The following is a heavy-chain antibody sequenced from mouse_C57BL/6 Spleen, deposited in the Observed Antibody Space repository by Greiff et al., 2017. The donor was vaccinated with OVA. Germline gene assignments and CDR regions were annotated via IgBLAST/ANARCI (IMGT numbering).Heavy chain of an antibody. CDR2: IDPSDSYT. Sequence: VQLKQPGAELVRPGTSVKLSCKASGYTFTSSWMHWVKQRPGQGLEWIGVIDPSDSYTNYNQKFKGKATLTVDTSSSTAYMQLSSLTSEDSAVYYCARQDGRYFDVWGTGTTVTVSS. V-gene: IGHV1-59*01. CDR3: ARQDGRYFDV. CDR1: GYTFTSSW. D-gene: IGHD3-1*01. J-gene: IGHJ1*03.